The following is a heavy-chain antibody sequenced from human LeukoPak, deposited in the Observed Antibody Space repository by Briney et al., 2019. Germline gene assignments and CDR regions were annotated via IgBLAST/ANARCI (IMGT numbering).Heavy chain of an antibody. CDR2: IYTSGST. Sequence: SETLSLTCTVSGGPISSYYWSWIRQPAGKGLEWIGRIYTSGSTNYTPSLKSRVTMSVDTSKNQFSLKLSSVTAADTAVYYCARGWYYYDSSGYSNWFDPWAREPWSPSPQ. D-gene: IGHD3-22*01. CDR3: ARGWYYYDSSGYSNWFDP. J-gene: IGHJ5*02. V-gene: IGHV4-4*07. CDR1: GGPISSYY.